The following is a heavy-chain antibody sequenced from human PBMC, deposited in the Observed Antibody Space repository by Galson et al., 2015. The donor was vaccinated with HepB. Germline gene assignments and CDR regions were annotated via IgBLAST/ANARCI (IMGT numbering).Heavy chain of an antibody. V-gene: IGHV3-7*01. Sequence: LRLSCAASGFTFSSYWMSWVRQAPGKGLEWVANIKQDGSEKYYVDSVKGRFTISRDNSKNTLYLQMNSLRAEDTAVYYCAKDLLRVVITYFDYWGQGTLVTVSS. CDR1: GFTFSSYW. CDR2: IKQDGSEK. J-gene: IGHJ4*02. CDR3: AKDLLRVVITYFDY. D-gene: IGHD3-22*01.